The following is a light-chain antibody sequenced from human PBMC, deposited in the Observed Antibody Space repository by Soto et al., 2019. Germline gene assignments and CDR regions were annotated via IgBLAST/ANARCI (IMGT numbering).Light chain of an antibody. CDR3: SSFTSSITLV. CDR2: EVN. J-gene: IGLJ1*01. Sequence: QSVLTQPASVSGSPGQSITISCSGTSSDVGGYNYVSWFQQHPDKAPKVIIYEVNNRPSGVSNRFSGSKSGNTASLTISGLQAEDEADYYFSSFTSSITLVFGTGTKVTVL. V-gene: IGLV2-14*01. CDR1: SSDVGGYNY.